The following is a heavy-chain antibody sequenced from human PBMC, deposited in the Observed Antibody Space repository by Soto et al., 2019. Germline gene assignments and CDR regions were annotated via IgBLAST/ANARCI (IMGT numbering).Heavy chain of an antibody. CDR2: VIPILGIA. J-gene: IGHJ4*02. V-gene: IGHV1-69*02. CDR1: GGTFSSYT. Sequence: QVQLVQSGAEVKKPGSSVKVSCKASGGTFSSYTISWVRQAPGQGLEWMGRVIPILGIANYAQKFQGRVTITGDKSTSTAYMGLSSLRSEDTAVYYCARDGVGYCSGGSCYWGQGTLVTVSS. CDR3: ARDGVGYCSGGSCY. D-gene: IGHD2-15*01.